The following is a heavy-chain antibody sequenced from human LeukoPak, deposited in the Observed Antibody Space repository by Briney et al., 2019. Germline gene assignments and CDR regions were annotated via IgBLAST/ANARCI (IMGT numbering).Heavy chain of an antibody. V-gene: IGHV3-30*04. CDR1: GFTFSSYA. J-gene: IGHJ6*02. Sequence: PGRSPRLSCAASGFTFSSYAMHWVRQAPGKGLEWVAVISYDGSNKYYADPVKGRFTISRDNSKNTLYLQMNSLRAEDTAVYYCARVHSGWYGDYYYGMDVWGQGTTVTVSS. D-gene: IGHD6-19*01. CDR3: ARVHSGWYGDYYYGMDV. CDR2: ISYDGSNK.